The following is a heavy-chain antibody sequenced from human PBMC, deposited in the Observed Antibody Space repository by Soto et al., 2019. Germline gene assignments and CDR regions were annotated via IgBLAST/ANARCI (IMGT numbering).Heavy chain of an antibody. D-gene: IGHD2-15*01. CDR2: VSIGGST. J-gene: IGHJ4*02. CDR3: AKRRGAGGHFDY. V-gene: IGHV3-23*01. CDR1: GFTFSSYA. Sequence: DVQLLESGGGLVQPEGSLRLSCAAPGFTFSSYAMGWVRQGPGKGLEWVAAVSIGGSTHYADSVRGRFTISRDNSKNTLSLQMNSLTAEDTAVYFCAKRRGAGGHFDYWGQGALVTVSS.